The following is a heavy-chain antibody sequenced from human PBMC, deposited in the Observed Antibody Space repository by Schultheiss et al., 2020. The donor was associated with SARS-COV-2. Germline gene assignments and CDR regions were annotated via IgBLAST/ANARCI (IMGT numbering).Heavy chain of an antibody. CDR1: GYTFNNYH. D-gene: IGHD6-13*01. Sequence: SVKVSCTASGYTFNNYHLNWVRQAPGQGLEWMGGIIPIFGTANYAQKFQGRVTIIADESTSTAYMELRSLRSDDTAVYYCARDRGSSWYHYRFDYWGQGTLVTV. J-gene: IGHJ4*02. V-gene: IGHV1-69*13. CDR2: IIPIFGTA. CDR3: ARDRGSSWYHYRFDY.